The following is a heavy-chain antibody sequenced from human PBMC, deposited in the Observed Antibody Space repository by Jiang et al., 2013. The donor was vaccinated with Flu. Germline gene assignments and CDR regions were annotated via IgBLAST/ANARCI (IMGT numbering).Heavy chain of an antibody. Sequence: TYYRSKWYNDYAVSVKSRITINPDTSKNQFSLQLNSVTPEDTAVYYCARGITGTYNWFDPWGQGTLVTVSS. CDR3: ARGITGTYNWFDP. J-gene: IGHJ5*02. CDR2: TYYRSKWYN. D-gene: IGHD1-20*01. V-gene: IGHV6-1*01.